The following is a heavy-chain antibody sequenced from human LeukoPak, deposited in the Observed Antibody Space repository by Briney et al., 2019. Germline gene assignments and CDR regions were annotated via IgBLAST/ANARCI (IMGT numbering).Heavy chain of an antibody. CDR3: ARADVQVAGPSFDY. CDR1: GGSISSGGYY. J-gene: IGHJ4*02. D-gene: IGHD6-19*01. CDR2: IYYSGST. V-gene: IGHV4-31*03. Sequence: SETLSLTCTVSGGSISSGGYYWSWVRQHPGKGLEWIGYIYYSGSTYYNPSLKSRVTISVDTSKNQFSLKLSSVTAADTAVYYCARADVQVAGPSFDYWGQGTLVTVSS.